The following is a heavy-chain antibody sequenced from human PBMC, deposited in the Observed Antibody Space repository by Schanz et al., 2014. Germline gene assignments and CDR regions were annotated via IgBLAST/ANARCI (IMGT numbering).Heavy chain of an antibody. CDR2: IHTGSGNT. CDR3: ASGEARVTSAGVVIGPMNV. D-gene: IGHD3-3*01. Sequence: QVQLVQSGAEAKKPGASVKVSCQASGYTFAGHAVHWVRQAPGQGPEWVGWIHTGSGNTKYSQKFEGRVTITRDTSASIVYMELSNHRSEDTAVFFCASGEARVTSAGVVIGPMNVWGKGTTVIVSS. V-gene: IGHV1-3*04. J-gene: IGHJ6*03. CDR1: GYTFAGHA.